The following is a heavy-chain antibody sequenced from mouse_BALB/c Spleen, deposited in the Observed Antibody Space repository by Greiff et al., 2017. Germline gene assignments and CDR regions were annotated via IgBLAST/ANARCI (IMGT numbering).Heavy chain of an antibody. V-gene: IGHV14-4*02. CDR2: IDPENGDT. J-gene: IGHJ1*01. CDR1: GFNIKDYY. CDR3: NAGALITPDV. D-gene: IGHD2-4*01. Sequence: EVQLQQSGAELVRSGASVKLSCTASGFNIKDYYMHWVKQRPEQGLEWIGWIDPENGDTEYAPKFQGKATMTADTSSNTAYLQLSSLTSEDTAVYYCNAGALITPDVWGAGTTVTVSS.